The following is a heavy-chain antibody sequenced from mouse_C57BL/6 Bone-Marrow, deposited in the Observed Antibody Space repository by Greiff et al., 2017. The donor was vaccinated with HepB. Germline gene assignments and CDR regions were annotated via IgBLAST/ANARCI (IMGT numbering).Heavy chain of an antibody. Sequence: QVQLQQSGPELVKPGASVKISCKASGYAFSSSWMNWVKQRPGKGLEWIGRIYPGDGDTNYNGKFKGKATLTADKSSSTAYMQLSSLTSEDSAVYFCARWPYSNYAMDYWGQGTSVTVSS. V-gene: IGHV1-82*01. J-gene: IGHJ4*01. CDR1: GYAFSSSW. CDR3: ARWPYSNYAMDY. D-gene: IGHD2-5*01. CDR2: IYPGDGDT.